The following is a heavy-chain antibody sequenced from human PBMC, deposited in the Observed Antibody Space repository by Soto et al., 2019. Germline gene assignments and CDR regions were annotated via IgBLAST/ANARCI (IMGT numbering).Heavy chain of an antibody. Sequence: SETLSLTCTVSGGSISSYYWSWIRQPPGKGLEWIGYIYYSGSTNYNPSLKSRVTISVDTSKNQFSLKLSSVTAADTAVYYCASIGDPDYYYYYMDVWGKGTTVTVSS. V-gene: IGHV4-59*01. CDR3: ASIGDPDYYYYYMDV. J-gene: IGHJ6*03. CDR2: IYYSGST. CDR1: GGSISSYY. D-gene: IGHD2-21*02.